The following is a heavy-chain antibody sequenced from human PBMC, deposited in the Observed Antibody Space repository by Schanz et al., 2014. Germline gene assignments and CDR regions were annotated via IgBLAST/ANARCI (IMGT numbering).Heavy chain of an antibody. CDR3: ARDRLECGAECYSVEVFEI. CDR1: GYTFNNYT. CDR2: INPNSGTT. J-gene: IGHJ4*02. D-gene: IGHD2-21*01. Sequence: QVQLVQSGTQVKKPGTSVKVSCKASGYTFNNYTYVMIWVRQAPGQGLEWMGWINPNSGTTNYAQKFQGWVTMTRDTSISTAYMELSRLKSDDTAVYYCARDRLECGAECYSVEVFEIWGQGTLVIVSS. V-gene: IGHV1-2*04.